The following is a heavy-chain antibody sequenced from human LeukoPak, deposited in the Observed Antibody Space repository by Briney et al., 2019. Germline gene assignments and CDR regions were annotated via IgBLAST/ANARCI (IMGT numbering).Heavy chain of an antibody. CDR3: ARVRMIVGGNDY. D-gene: IGHD1-26*01. CDR1: GFTFSSYS. Sequence: GGSLRLSCAASGFTFSSYSMNWVRQAPGKGLEWVSSISSSSSYIYYADSVKGRFTISRDNAKNSLYLQMNSLRAEDTAVYYCARVRMIVGGNDYWGQGTLVTVSS. V-gene: IGHV3-21*01. J-gene: IGHJ4*02. CDR2: ISSSSSYI.